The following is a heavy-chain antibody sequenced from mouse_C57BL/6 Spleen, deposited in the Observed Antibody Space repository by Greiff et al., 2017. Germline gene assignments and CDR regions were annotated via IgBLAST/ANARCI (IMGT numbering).Heavy chain of an antibody. CDR1: GYTFTSYW. J-gene: IGHJ4*01. D-gene: IGHD1-1*01. CDR2: IYPGSGST. V-gene: IGHV1-55*01. CDR3: ARRGLITGAMDY. Sequence: VQLQQPGAELVKPGASVKMSCKASGYTFTSYWITWVKQRPGQGLEWIGDIYPGSGSTNYNEKFKSKATLTVDKSSSTAYMQLSSLTSEDSAVYYCARRGLITGAMDYWGQGTSVTVSS.